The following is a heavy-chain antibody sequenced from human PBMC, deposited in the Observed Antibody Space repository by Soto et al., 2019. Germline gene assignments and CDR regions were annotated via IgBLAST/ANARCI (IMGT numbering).Heavy chain of an antibody. V-gene: IGHV1-18*01. D-gene: IGHD5-12*01. CDR1: NYSFTTYG. Sequence: QVQLVQSVGEAKKPGASVKVSCKASNYSFTTYGISWVRQAPGQGREWRRWRSPYSENTNYARKFQDRVTMTTDLSTNTAYMVLKSLRSDDTAVYFCARDTYVDNSGYYLDDGGQGTLVTVSS. CDR3: ARDTYVDNSGYYLDD. CDR2: RSPYSENT. J-gene: IGHJ4*02.